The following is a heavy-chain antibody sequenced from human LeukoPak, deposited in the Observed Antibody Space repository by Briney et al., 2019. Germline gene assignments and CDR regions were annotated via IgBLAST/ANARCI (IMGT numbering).Heavy chain of an antibody. Sequence: QPGGSLRLSCAASRFTFSDYSMNWVRHNPRKGLEWVSYINNGGGSKYYADSVKGRFTFSRDNAKNSMYLQMNSLRDDDTAVYYCARDYGWQLIDWGQGTLVTVSS. D-gene: IGHD2-15*01. CDR2: INNGGGSK. V-gene: IGHV3-48*02. CDR3: ARDYGWQLID. J-gene: IGHJ4*02. CDR1: RFTFSDYS.